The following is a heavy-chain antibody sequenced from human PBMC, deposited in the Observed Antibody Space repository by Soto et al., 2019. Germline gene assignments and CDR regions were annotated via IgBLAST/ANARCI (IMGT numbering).Heavy chain of an antibody. V-gene: IGHV1-69*01. CDR2: IIPIFGTA. D-gene: IGHD3-16*02. CDR1: GGTFSSYA. Sequence: QVQLVQSGAEVKKPGSSVKVSCKASGGTFSSYAISWVRQAPGQGLAWMGGIIPIFGTANYAQKFQGRVTITADESTSTAYMELSSLRSEDTAVYYCARGPKIYDYVWGSYRTYYFDYWGQGTLVTVSS. CDR3: ARGPKIYDYVWGSYRTYYFDY. J-gene: IGHJ4*02.